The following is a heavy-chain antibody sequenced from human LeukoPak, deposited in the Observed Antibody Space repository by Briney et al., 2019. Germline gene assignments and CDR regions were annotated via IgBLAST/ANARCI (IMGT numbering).Heavy chain of an antibody. CDR3: ARDHAGMARTGAFDI. Sequence: ASVKVSCKASGGTFSSYAVSWVRQAPGQGLEWMGGIIPIFGTANYAQKFQGRVTITADKSTSTAYMELSSLRSEDTAVYYCARDHAGMARTGAFDIWGQGTMVTVSS. CDR1: GGTFSSYA. V-gene: IGHV1-69*06. CDR2: IIPIFGTA. J-gene: IGHJ3*02. D-gene: IGHD5-24*01.